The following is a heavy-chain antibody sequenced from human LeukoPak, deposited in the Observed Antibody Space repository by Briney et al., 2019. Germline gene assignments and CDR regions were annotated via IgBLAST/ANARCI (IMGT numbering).Heavy chain of an antibody. D-gene: IGHD4-23*01. CDR2: IYTADSDT. CDR1: GYRFSANW. V-gene: IGHV5-51*01. J-gene: IGHJ5*02. CDR3: ARGVTRYNWFDP. Sequence: GEPLKISGQPFGYRFSANWCGWVRQLPGKGLEWMGIIYTADSDTYYSPSFQGQVTISADKSISTTYLQWSSLKASDSAMYYCARGVTRYNWFDPWGQGTLVTVSS.